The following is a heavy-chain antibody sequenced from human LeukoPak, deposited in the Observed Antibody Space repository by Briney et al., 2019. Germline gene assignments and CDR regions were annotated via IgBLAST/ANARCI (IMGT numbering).Heavy chain of an antibody. CDR3: ARVGPGSGSYSNYYYYGMDV. D-gene: IGHD1-26*01. V-gene: IGHV1-3*01. Sequence: GASVKVSCRASGYTFTSYAMHWVRQAPGQRLEWMGWINAGNGNTKYSQEFQGRVTITRDTSASTAYMELSSLRSEDTAVYYCARVGPGSGSYSNYYYYGMDVWGQGTAVTVSS. CDR1: GYTFTSYA. J-gene: IGHJ6*02. CDR2: INAGNGNT.